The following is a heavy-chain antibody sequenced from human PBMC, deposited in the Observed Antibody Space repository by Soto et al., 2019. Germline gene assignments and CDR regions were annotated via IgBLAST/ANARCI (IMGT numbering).Heavy chain of an antibody. D-gene: IGHD6-13*01. J-gene: IGHJ4*02. V-gene: IGHV4-59*01. CDR1: GGSISSYY. CDR2: IYYSGST. CDR3: ALWGIAAAELDY. Sequence: SETLSLTCTVSGGSISSYYWSWIRQPPGKGLEWIGYIYYSGSTNYNPSLKSRVTISVDTSKNQFSLKLSSVTAADTAVYYCALWGIAAAELDYWGQGTLVTVSS.